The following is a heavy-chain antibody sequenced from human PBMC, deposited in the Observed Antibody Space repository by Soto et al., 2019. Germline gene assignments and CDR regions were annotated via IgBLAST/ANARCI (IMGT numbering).Heavy chain of an antibody. D-gene: IGHD5-12*01. CDR3: AYTARDGYNSDY. Sequence: SVKVSCKASGGTFSSYAISWVRQAPGQGLEWMGGIIPIFGTANYAQKFQGRVTITADESTSTAYMELSSLRSEDTAVYYCAYTARDGYNSDYWGQGTLVTVSS. J-gene: IGHJ4*02. V-gene: IGHV1-69*13. CDR2: IIPIFGTA. CDR1: GGTFSSYA.